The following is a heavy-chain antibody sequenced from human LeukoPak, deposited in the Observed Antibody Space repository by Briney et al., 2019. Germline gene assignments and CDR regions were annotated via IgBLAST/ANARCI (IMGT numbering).Heavy chain of an antibody. J-gene: IGHJ6*03. Sequence: SETLSLTCAVYGGSFSGYYWSWIRQPPGKGLEWIGEINHSGSTNYNPSLKSRVTISVDTSKNQFSLKLSSVTAADTAVYYCARPMARITMVRGVRDYMDVWGKGTTVTISS. V-gene: IGHV4-34*01. CDR1: GGSFSGYY. CDR3: ARPMARITMVRGVRDYMDV. D-gene: IGHD3-10*01. CDR2: INHSGST.